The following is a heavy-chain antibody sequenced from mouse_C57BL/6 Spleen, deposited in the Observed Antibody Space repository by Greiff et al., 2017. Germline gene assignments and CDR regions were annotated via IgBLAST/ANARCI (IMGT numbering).Heavy chain of an antibody. J-gene: IGHJ4*01. CDR3: ARDRQTYAMDY. V-gene: IGHV5-4*01. CDR2: ISDGGSYT. CDR1: GFTFSSYA. Sequence: EVKVEESGGGLVKPGGSLKLSCAASGFTFSSYAMSWVRQTPEKRLEWVATISDGGSYTYYPDNVKGRFTITRDNAKNNLYLQMSHLKSEDTAMYYCARDRQTYAMDYWGQGTSVTVSS. D-gene: IGHD6-1*01.